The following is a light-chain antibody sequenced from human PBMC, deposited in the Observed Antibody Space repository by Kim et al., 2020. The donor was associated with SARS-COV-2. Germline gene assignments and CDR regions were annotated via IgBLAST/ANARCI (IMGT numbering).Light chain of an antibody. J-gene: IGKJ4*01. CDR1: QSVSSSY. CDR2: GAS. CDR3: QQYGSSPLT. Sequence: SPGERATLSGRASQSVSSSYLAWYQQKPGQAPRLLIYGASSRATGIPDRFSGSGSGTDFTLTISRLEPEDFAVYYCQQYGSSPLTFGGGTKVDIK. V-gene: IGKV3-20*01.